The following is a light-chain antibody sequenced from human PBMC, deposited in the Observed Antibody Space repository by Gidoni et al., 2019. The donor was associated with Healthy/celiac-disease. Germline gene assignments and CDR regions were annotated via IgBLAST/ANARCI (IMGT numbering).Light chain of an antibody. CDR3: MQGTPTWT. V-gene: IGKV2-30*01. CDR1: QSLVYSDGNTY. J-gene: IGKJ1*01. CDR2: KVS. Sequence: DVVMTPSPLSLPVTLGQPASISCRSSQSLVYSDGNTYLNWFQQRPGQSPRRLIYKVSNRDSGVPDRFSGSGSGTDFTLKISRVEAEDVGVYYCMQGTPTWTFGQGTKVEIK.